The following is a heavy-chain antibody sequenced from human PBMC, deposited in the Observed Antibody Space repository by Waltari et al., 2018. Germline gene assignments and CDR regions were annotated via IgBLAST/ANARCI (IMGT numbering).Heavy chain of an antibody. CDR3: ARGGAAAGNFNY. CDR2: IYYNGST. V-gene: IGHV4-31*03. J-gene: IGHJ4*02. CDR1: GGSVRRGGYY. D-gene: IGHD6-13*01. Sequence: QVQLQESGPGLAKPSQTLSLTCTVPGGSVRRGGYYWSWIRQHPGKGLEWIGYIYYNGSTYYNPSLKSRVTILEGTSKNQFSLKLTSVTAADTAVYYCARGGAAAGNFNYWGQGTLVTVSS.